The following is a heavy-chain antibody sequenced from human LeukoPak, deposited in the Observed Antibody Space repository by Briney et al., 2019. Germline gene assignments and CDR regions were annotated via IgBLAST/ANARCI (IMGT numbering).Heavy chain of an antibody. Sequence: GGSLRLSCGASGFTLRKCWMGWVRQPPAKGREGVASTKPDGSAEYYADSVRCRFTTSRDNANNLLYLQMNRLRAEDTAVYYCARDGRLNTHFGYWGQGTLVTVSS. CDR1: GFTLRKCW. V-gene: IGHV3-7*01. CDR2: TKPDGSAE. D-gene: IGHD3-16*01. CDR3: ARDGRLNTHFGY. J-gene: IGHJ4*02.